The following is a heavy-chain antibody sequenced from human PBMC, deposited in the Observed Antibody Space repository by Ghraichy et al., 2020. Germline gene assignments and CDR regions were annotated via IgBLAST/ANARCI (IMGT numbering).Heavy chain of an antibody. J-gene: IGHJ4*02. V-gene: IGHV1-18*04. CDR3: ARDHSPYCGGDCYYDY. D-gene: IGHD2-21*02. Sequence: ASVKVSCKASGYTFTSYSISWVRQAPGQGLEWMGWISAYNGHTNYAQKLQGRVTMTTDTSTSTAYMELRSLRSDDTAVYYCARDHSPYCGGDCYYDYWGQGTLVTVSS. CDR2: ISAYNGHT. CDR1: GYTFTSYS.